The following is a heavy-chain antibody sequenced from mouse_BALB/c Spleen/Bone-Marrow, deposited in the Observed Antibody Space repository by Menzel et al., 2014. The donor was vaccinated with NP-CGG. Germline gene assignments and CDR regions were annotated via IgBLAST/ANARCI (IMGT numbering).Heavy chain of an antibody. V-gene: IGHV5-9*02. D-gene: IGHD6-1*01. CDR2: ISSGGSYT. CDR3: ASSPCGYFDY. CDR1: GFAFSSYD. J-gene: IGHJ2*01. Sequence: EVQLVESGGGLVKPGGSLKLSCAASGFAFSSYDMSWVRQTPEKRLEWVATISSGGSYTYYPDSVKGRFTISRDNARNTLFLQMTSLRSEDTAMYYCASSPCGYFDYWGQGTTLTVSS.